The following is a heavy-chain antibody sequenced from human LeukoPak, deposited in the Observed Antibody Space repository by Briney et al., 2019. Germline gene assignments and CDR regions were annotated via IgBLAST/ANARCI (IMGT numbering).Heavy chain of an antibody. CDR1: GFTVSSNS. V-gene: IGHV3-53*01. J-gene: IGHJ6*03. CDR3: ARRAYGYMDV. Sequence: PGGSLRLSCTVSGFTVSSNSMSWVRQAPGKGLEWVSFIYSGGNTHYSDSVKGRFTISRDNSKNTLYLQMNSLRAEDTAVYYCARRAYGYMDVWGKGTMVTVSS. D-gene: IGHD4-17*01. CDR2: IYSGGNT.